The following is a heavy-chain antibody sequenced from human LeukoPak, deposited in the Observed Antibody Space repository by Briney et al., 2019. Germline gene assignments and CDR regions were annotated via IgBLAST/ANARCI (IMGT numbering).Heavy chain of an antibody. V-gene: IGHV4-39*01. CDR3: ARLIRENYDILTAFDY. D-gene: IGHD3-9*01. CDR1: GGSISSSSYY. J-gene: IGHJ4*02. CDR2: IYYSGST. Sequence: SETLSLTCTVSGGSISSSSYYWGWIRQPPGKGLEWMGSIYYSGSTYYNPSLKSRVTISVDTSKNQFSLKLSSVTAADTAVYYCARLIRENYDILTAFDYWGQGTLVTVSS.